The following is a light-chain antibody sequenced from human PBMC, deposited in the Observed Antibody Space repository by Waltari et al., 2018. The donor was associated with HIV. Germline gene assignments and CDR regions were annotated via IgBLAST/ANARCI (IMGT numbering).Light chain of an antibody. Sequence: QSALTQSASVSGSPGQSITISCTGTSSDVGAYTLVSWYQQHPGEVPKLLIYEVTKRPSGVSTRCAGSKSGNTASLTISGLQAEDEADYFCCSYAGSGLVFGGGTKLTVL. J-gene: IGLJ3*02. CDR2: EVT. CDR3: CSYAGSGLV. V-gene: IGLV2-23*02. CDR1: SSDVGAYTL.